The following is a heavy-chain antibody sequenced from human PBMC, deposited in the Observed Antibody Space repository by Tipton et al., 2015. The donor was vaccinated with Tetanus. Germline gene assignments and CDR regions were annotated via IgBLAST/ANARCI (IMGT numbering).Heavy chain of an antibody. CDR1: GYTFTTSY. Sequence: QLVQSGAEVKEPGASVKVSCKASGYTFTTSYMNWVRQAPGQGLEWMGIISPESGGTNYAQKFQGRVTMTVDTSTSTVYMDLSRLTSEDTAVYYCARYDSSGVTFDYWSQGTLVTVSS. D-gene: IGHD3-22*01. CDR3: ARYDSSGVTFDY. CDR2: ISPESGGT. J-gene: IGHJ4*02. V-gene: IGHV1-46*01.